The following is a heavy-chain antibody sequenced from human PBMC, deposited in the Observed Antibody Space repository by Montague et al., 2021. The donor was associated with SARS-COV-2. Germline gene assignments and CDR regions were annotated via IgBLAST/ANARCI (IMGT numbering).Heavy chain of an antibody. V-gene: IGHV2-70*01. D-gene: IGHD3-9*01. CDR3: ARIRDYDILTGSYSGFDY. Sequence: PALVKPTQTLTLTCTFSGFSLSTSGMCVSWIRQPPGKALEWLALIDWXDDKYCSTSLKTRLTISKDTSKNQVVLTMTNMDPVDTATYYCARIRDYDILTGSYSGFDYWGQGTLVTVSS. CDR2: IDWXDDK. CDR1: GFSLSTSGMC. J-gene: IGHJ4*02.